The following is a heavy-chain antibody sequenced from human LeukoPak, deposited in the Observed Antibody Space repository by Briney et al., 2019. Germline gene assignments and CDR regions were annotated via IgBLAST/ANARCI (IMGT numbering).Heavy chain of an antibody. V-gene: IGHV3-11*04. Sequence: PGGSLRLSCAASGFSFSDYYMSWIRQAPGKGLEWVSYISDTPNTMYYADSVKGRFTISRDNAKNSLFLQMNSLRVDDTAVYYCAREYTGSVYFDYWGQGTLVTVSS. CDR2: ISDTPNTM. J-gene: IGHJ4*02. CDR3: AREYTGSVYFDY. D-gene: IGHD5-12*01. CDR1: GFSFSDYY.